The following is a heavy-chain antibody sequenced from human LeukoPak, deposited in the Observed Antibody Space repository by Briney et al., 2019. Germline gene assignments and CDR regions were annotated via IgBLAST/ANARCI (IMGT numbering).Heavy chain of an antibody. J-gene: IGHJ6*02. CDR1: GFTFSSYA. CDR2: ISGSGGST. D-gene: IGHD2-15*01. CDR3: AKDRSCENLGGSCYYYYYGMDV. V-gene: IGHV3-23*01. Sequence: GGSLRLSCAASGFTFSSYAMSWVRQAPGKGLEWVSAISGSGGSTYYADSVKGRFTISRDNSKNTLYLQMNSLRAEDTAVYYCAKDRSCENLGGSCYYYYYGMDVWGQGTTVTVSS.